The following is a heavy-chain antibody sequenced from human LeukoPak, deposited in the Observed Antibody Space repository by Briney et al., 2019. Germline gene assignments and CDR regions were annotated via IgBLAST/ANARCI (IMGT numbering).Heavy chain of an antibody. V-gene: IGHV3-23*01. D-gene: IGHD2-2*01. J-gene: IGHJ4*02. CDR2: ISGSGGST. Sequence: GGSLRLSCAASGFTFSSYAMSWVRQAPGKGLEWVSAISGSGGSTYYADSVKGRFTISRDNSKNTLYLQMNSLRAEDTAVYYCAKDIVVVPAANGGVFDYWGQGTLVTVSS. CDR3: AKDIVVVPAANGGVFDY. CDR1: GFTFSSYA.